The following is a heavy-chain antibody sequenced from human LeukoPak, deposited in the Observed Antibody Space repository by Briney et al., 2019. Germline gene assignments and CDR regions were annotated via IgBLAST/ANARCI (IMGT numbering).Heavy chain of an antibody. Sequence: GESLKISCKGSGYSFTSYWIGWVRQMPGKGLEWTGIIYPGDSDTRYSPSFQGQVTISADKSISTAYLQWSSLKASDTAMYYCARRYYDFWSGYYTFQSDAFDIWGQGTMVTVSS. CDR2: IYPGDSDT. CDR3: ARRYYDFWSGYYTFQSDAFDI. CDR1: GYSFTSYW. D-gene: IGHD3-3*01. V-gene: IGHV5-51*01. J-gene: IGHJ3*02.